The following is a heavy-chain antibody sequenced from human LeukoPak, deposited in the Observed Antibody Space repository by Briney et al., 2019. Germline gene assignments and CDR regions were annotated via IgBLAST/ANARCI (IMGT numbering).Heavy chain of an antibody. CDR2: INHSGST. D-gene: IGHD2-2*01. CDR1: GGSFSGYY. V-gene: IGHV4-34*01. CDR3: ARGVVPAAGPRQKYYCDY. J-gene: IGHJ4*02. Sequence: SETLSLTCAVYGGSFSGYYWSWIRQPPGKGLEWIGEINHSGSTNYNPSLKSRVTISVDTSKNQFSLKLSSVTAADTAVYYCARGVVPAAGPRQKYYCDYWGQGTLVTVSS.